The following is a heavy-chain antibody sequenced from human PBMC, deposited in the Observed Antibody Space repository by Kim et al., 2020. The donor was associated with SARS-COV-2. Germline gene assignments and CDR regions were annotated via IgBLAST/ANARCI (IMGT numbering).Heavy chain of an antibody. CDR1: EFIFSDYY. CDR3: ARDVKRNSGYYAITSYDGMDV. J-gene: IGHJ6*02. Sequence: GGSLRLSCAASEFIFSDYYMTWIRQTAGKGLEWVAYISTSGDTMYYADSVRGRFTISRDNAKNSLYLQMNSLRAEDTAVYYCARDVKRNSGYYAITSYDGMDVWGQGTTVTVSS. D-gene: IGHD5-12*01. V-gene: IGHV3-11*01. CDR2: ISTSGDTM.